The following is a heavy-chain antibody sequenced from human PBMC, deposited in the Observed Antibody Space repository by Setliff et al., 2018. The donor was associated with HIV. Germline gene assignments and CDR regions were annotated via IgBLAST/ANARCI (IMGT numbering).Heavy chain of an antibody. J-gene: IGHJ3*02. D-gene: IGHD3-3*01. V-gene: IGHV4-39*01. Sequence: SETLSLTCTVSGGSFTSRSYYWGWIRQPPGKGLEWIGSIFYSGITYYNPSLKSRVTISVDTSKNQFSLNLTSVTAADTAVYHYARSKTFYDFWGGYYTHGAFKIWGLGTMVTVSS. CDR3: ARSKTFYDFWGGYYTHGAFKI. CDR2: IFYSGIT. CDR1: GGSFTSRSYY.